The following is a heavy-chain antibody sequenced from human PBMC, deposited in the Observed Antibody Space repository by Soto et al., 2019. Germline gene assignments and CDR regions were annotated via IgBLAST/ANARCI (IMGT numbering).Heavy chain of an antibody. CDR2: INSEGSSR. D-gene: IGHD3-22*01. CDR1: EFTFSSHW. CDR3: AREATYSSGRGMDV. Sequence: EVQLVESGGGSVQPGGSLRLHCAASEFTFSSHWMYWVRQAPGKGLFWVSRINSEGSSRRYADSVNGRFTVSRDNAKNTLYLQMNSLRAEDTAVYYCAREATYSSGRGMDVWGQGTLVTVSS. J-gene: IGHJ4*02. V-gene: IGHV3-74*01.